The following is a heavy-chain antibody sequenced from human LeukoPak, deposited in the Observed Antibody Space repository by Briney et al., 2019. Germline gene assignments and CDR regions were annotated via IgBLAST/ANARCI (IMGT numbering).Heavy chain of an antibody. CDR2: IKQDGSEK. V-gene: IGHV3-7*03. D-gene: IGHD2-15*01. CDR1: GFTFSSYS. J-gene: IGHJ4*02. CDR3: ARDLAYCSGGSCYTPVYYFDY. Sequence: PGGSLRLSCAASGFTFSSYSMNWVRQAPGKGLEWVANIKQDGSEKYYVDSVKGRFTISRDNAKNSLYLQMNSLRAEDTAVYYCARDLAYCSGGSCYTPVYYFDYWGQGTLVTVSS.